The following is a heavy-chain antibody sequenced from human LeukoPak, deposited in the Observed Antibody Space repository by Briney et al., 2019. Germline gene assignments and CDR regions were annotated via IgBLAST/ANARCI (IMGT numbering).Heavy chain of an antibody. D-gene: IGHD4-11*01. V-gene: IGHV3-21*01. Sequence: PGGSLRLSCAASGFTFSSYSMNWVRQALGKGLEWVSSISSSSSYIYYADSVKGRFTISRDNAKNSLYLQMNSLRAEDTAVYYCAKVGTYSSNYDLEAMDVWGKGTTVTVSS. CDR3: AKVGTYSSNYDLEAMDV. CDR1: GFTFSSYS. J-gene: IGHJ6*03. CDR2: ISSSSSYI.